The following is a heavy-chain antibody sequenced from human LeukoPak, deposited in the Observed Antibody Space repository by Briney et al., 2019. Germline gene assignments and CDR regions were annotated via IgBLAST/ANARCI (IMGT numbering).Heavy chain of an antibody. V-gene: IGHV3-23*01. CDR1: GLTFSNYG. Sequence: GGSLRLSCEASGLTFSNYGMSWVRQAPGKGLQWASAITGDGTTTFYADSVKGRFTISRDNSKNMLYLQMSSLRAEDTAIYYCSKMQGYFDYWGQGTLVPVSS. CDR2: ITGDGTTT. CDR3: SKMQGYFDY. J-gene: IGHJ4*02.